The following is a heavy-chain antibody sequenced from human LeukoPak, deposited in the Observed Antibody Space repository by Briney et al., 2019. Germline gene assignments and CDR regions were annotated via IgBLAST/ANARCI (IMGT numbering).Heavy chain of an antibody. J-gene: IGHJ4*02. Sequence: PGGSLRLSCAASGFTFSSYAMSWVRQAPGKGLEWLSYINNNNSTRYHADSVRGRFTISRDNAKNSLYLQMNSLRAEDTAVYYCARDGDADAEGDFDSWGQGTLVTVSS. V-gene: IGHV3-48*01. CDR1: GFTFSSYA. D-gene: IGHD5-24*01. CDR3: ARDGDADAEGDFDS. CDR2: INNNNSTR.